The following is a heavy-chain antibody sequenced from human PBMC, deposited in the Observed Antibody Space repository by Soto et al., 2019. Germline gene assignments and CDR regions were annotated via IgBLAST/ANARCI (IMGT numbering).Heavy chain of an antibody. CDR1: VCSYAEYG. D-gene: IGHD2-21*01. V-gene: IGHV1-3*01. J-gene: IGHJ4*01. Sequence: SVKLCWKARVCSYAEYGMDSRLQGPAQSIEWMGWINAGNGNTKYSQKFQGRVTITRDTSASTAYMELSSLRSEDTAVYFCERSIVVRDPLDY. CDR2: INAGNGNT. CDR3: ERSIVVRDPLDY.